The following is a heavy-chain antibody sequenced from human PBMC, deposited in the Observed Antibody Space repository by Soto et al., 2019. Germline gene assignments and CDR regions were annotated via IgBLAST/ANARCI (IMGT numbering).Heavy chain of an antibody. Sequence: QVLLVESGGGLVKPGGSLRLSCAASGFTFSDYYMTWIRQAPGKGLEWVSHVSSTSSYTNYADSVKGRFTISRDNTKNSLYLQMNSLRAEDTAVYYCARYSGSHLQVDYYYGIDVWGQGTTVTVSS. D-gene: IGHD1-26*01. CDR1: GFTFSDYY. J-gene: IGHJ6*02. CDR3: ARYSGSHLQVDYYYGIDV. CDR2: VSSTSSYT. V-gene: IGHV3-11*05.